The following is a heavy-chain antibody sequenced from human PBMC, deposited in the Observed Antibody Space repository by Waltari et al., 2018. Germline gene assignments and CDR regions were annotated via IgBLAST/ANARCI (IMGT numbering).Heavy chain of an antibody. CDR3: SAWGDIVATTTLGFDY. CDR2: IIPIFGTA. D-gene: IGHD5-12*01. Sequence: QVQLVQSGAEVKKPGSSVKVSCKASGGTFSSYAISWVRQAPGQGLEWMGRIIPIFGTANYAQKVQGRVTITADKSTSTAYMELSSRRSEDTAVYYCSAWGDIVATTTLGFDYWGQGTLVTVSS. V-gene: IGHV1-69*13. J-gene: IGHJ4*02. CDR1: GGTFSSYA.